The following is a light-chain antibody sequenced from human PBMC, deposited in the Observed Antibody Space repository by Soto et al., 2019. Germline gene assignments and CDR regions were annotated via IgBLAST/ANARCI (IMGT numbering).Light chain of an antibody. CDR2: DVT. Sequence: QSALTQPPSASGSPGQSVTISCTGTSSDVGLSDHVSWYQQHPGRVPKLMIYDVTKRPSGVPDRFSGSKSGNAAFLTVSGLQADDEADYYCMPYAGDNAGVFGGGTKLTVL. CDR3: MPYAGDNAGV. J-gene: IGLJ3*02. CDR1: SSDVGLSDH. V-gene: IGLV2-8*01.